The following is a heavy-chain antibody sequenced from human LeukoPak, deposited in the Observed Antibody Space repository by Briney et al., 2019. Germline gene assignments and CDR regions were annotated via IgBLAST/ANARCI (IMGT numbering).Heavy chain of an antibody. CDR3: ARDLMGFDRTVTNNWFDP. D-gene: IGHD4-17*01. CDR1: GGSISSGFYY. V-gene: IGHV4-61*02. J-gene: IGHJ5*02. CDR2: IYTSGST. Sequence: SETLSLTCTVSGGSISSGFYYWSWIRQPAGKGLEWIGRIYTSGSTNYNPSLKSRVTMSVDTSKNQFSLKLSSVTAADTAVYYCARDLMGFDRTVTNNWFDPWGQGTLVTVSS.